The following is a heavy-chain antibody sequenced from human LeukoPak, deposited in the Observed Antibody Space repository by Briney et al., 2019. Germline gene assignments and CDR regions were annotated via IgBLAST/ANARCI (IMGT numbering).Heavy chain of an antibody. Sequence: GGSLRLSCAASGFTFSTYSMTWVRQPPGKGLEWVPIIYGSGERTFYADSVRGRFTVSRDNSKNTLYLEMNSLRAEDTAVYFCAKDVVPDSGWDLDHWGQGTLVTVSS. V-gene: IGHV3-23*01. CDR1: GFTFSTYS. J-gene: IGHJ4*02. D-gene: IGHD6-19*01. CDR2: IYGSGERT. CDR3: AKDVVPDSGWDLDH.